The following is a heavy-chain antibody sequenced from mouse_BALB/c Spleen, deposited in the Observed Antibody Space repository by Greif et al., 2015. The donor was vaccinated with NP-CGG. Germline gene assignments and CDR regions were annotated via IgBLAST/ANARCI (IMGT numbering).Heavy chain of an antibody. CDR1: GYAFRSYW. V-gene: IGHV1-80*01. D-gene: IGHD2-4*01. CDR2: IYPGDGDT. Sequence: QVQLKQSGAELVRPGSSVKISCKASGYAFRSYWMNWVKQRPGQGLEWIGQIYPGDGDTNYNGKFKGKATLTADKSSSTAYMQLSSLTSEDSAVYFCARYDYDYYAMDYWGQGTSVTVSS. J-gene: IGHJ4*01. CDR3: ARYDYDYYAMDY.